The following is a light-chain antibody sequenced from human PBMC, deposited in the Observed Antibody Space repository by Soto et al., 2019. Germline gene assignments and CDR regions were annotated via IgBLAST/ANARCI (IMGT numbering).Light chain of an antibody. J-gene: IGKJ3*01. Sequence: EIVLTQSPGTLSLSPGERATLSCRASQSVSSTYLAWYQQKPGQAPRLLIYGASSRDTGIPDRFSGSGSGTEFTLTISSLEPDDFATYYCQQYSSYPPLTFGPGTRVDIK. CDR2: GAS. CDR1: QSVSSTY. V-gene: IGKV3-20*01. CDR3: QQYSSYPPLT.